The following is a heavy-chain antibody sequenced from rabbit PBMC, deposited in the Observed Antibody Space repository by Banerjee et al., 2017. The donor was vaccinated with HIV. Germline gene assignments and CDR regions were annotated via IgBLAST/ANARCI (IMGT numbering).Heavy chain of an antibody. CDR1: GFSSSSSYY. D-gene: IGHD1-1*01. Sequence: QQQLEESGGGLVQPEGSLTLTCTASGFSSSSSYYMCWVRQAPGKGLEWIGCINTSSGSTWYASWVNGRFTISRSTSLNTVDLKMTSLTAADTATYFCARDRYPSSSTVSALGLWGQGTLVTVS. CDR2: INTSSGST. J-gene: IGHJ3*01. CDR3: ARDRYPSSSTVSALGL. V-gene: IGHV1S43*01.